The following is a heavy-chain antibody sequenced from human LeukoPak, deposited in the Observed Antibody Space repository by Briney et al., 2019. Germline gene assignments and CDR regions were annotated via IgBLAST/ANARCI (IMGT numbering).Heavy chain of an antibody. CDR3: AREQQLVVFDY. CDR1: GYTFTSYY. D-gene: IGHD6-13*01. V-gene: IGHV1-46*01. J-gene: IGHJ4*02. CDR2: INPSGGST. Sequence: GASVKVSCKASGYTFTSYYMHWVRQAPGQGLEWMGIINPSGGSTSYAQKFQGGVTMTRDTSTSTVYMELSSLRSEDTAVYYCAREQQLVVFDYWGQGTLVTVSS.